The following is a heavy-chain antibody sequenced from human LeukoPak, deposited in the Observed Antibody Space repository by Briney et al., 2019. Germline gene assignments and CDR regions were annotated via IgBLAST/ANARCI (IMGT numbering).Heavy chain of an antibody. Sequence: GGSLRLSCAASAFTFSNYAMNWVRQAPGKGLEWVSSISGSVKSLYYADSVKGRFTISRDNAKHSLYLQMSSLRAEDTAVYYCARDFSSSFDYWAQGTLVTVSS. V-gene: IGHV3-21*01. CDR1: AFTFSNYA. CDR3: ARDFSSSFDY. CDR2: ISGSVKSL. J-gene: IGHJ4*02. D-gene: IGHD3-3*01.